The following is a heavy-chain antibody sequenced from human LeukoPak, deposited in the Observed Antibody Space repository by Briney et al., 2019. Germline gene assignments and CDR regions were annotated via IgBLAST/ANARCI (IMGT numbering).Heavy chain of an antibody. CDR1: GYTFTSYD. CDR3: ARDLLHCSGGSCSLSHYCFDY. J-gene: IGHJ4*02. D-gene: IGHD2-15*01. V-gene: IGHV1-8*01. Sequence: ASVKVSCKASGYTFTSYDINWVRQATGQGLEWMGWMNPNSGNTGYAQKFQGRVTMTRNTSISTAYMELSSLRSEDTAVYYCARDLLHCSGGSCSLSHYCFDYWGQGTLVTVSS. CDR2: MNPNSGNT.